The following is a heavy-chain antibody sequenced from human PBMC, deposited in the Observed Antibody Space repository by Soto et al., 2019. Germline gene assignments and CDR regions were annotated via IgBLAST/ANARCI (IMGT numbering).Heavy chain of an antibody. CDR1: GFSLSTSGVG. CDR2: IYWDDDK. V-gene: IGHV2-5*02. CDR3: AHNSIYCSGGSCYFGVDY. J-gene: IGHJ4*02. D-gene: IGHD2-15*01. Sequence: QITLKESGPPLVKSTQTLTLTCTFSGFSLSTSGVGVGWIRQPPGKALEVFVLIYWDDDKGYSPSLKSRLTITRDTYTNLVVITKTNMDPVDTATYYCAHNSIYCSGGSCYFGVDYWGQGTPVTVST.